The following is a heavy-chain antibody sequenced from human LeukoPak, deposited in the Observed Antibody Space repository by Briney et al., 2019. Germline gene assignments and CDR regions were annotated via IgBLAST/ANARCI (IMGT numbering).Heavy chain of an antibody. CDR2: IYHSGST. V-gene: IGHV4-38-2*02. CDR3: AREWELLQVDY. D-gene: IGHD1-26*01. J-gene: IGHJ4*02. CDR1: GYSISSGYY. Sequence: KASETLSLTCTVSGYSISSGYYWDWIRQPPGKGLEWIGSIYHSGSTYYNPSLKSRVTISVDTSKNQFSLKLSSVTAADTAVYYCAREWELLQVDYWGQGTLVTVSS.